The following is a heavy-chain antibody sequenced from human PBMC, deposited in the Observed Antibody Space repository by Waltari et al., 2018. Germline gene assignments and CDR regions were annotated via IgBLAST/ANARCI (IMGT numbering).Heavy chain of an antibody. CDR1: GFTFSSYA. D-gene: IGHD3-22*01. V-gene: IGHV3-23*04. Sequence: EVQLVESGGGLVQPGGSLRLSCAASGFTFSSYAMSWVRQAPGKGLEWVSAISGSGGSTYYADSVKGRFTISRDNSKNTLYLQMNSLRAEDTAVYYCAKDLGWERITMIVVAGIDYWGQGTLVTVSS. CDR3: AKDLGWERITMIVVAGIDY. CDR2: ISGSGGST. J-gene: IGHJ4*02.